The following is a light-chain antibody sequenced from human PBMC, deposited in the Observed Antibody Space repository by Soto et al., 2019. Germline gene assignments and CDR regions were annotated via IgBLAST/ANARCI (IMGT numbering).Light chain of an antibody. J-gene: IGKJ1*01. CDR1: QSVSTS. CDR2: DAS. Sequence: EIVLTQSPATLSLSPGERATLSCRASQSVSTSLAWYQQKPGQAPRLLIYDASNRATGIPARFSGSGSGTAFTLTVSSLAPEDFALYYCQQRSNWPWTFGQGTKVEIK. CDR3: QQRSNWPWT. V-gene: IGKV3-11*01.